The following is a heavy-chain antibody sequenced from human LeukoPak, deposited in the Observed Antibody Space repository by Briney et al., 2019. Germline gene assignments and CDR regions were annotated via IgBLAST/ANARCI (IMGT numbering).Heavy chain of an antibody. D-gene: IGHD2-15*01. V-gene: IGHV1-2*07. CDR1: GYTFIGYY. CDR3: AREFSRYCSGGSCHRGFVN. CDR2: INPKNGGA. J-gene: IGHJ4*02. Sequence: ASVKVSCKTSGYTFIGYYMHWVRQAPGQGLEWMGWINPKNGGANYAPSFQGRVTMTRDRSISTVYMELTRLTSDDTAVYYCAREFSRYCSGGSCHRGFVNWGQGTLVTVSS.